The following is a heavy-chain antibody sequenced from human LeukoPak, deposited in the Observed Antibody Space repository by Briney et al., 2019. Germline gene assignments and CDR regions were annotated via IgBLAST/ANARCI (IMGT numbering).Heavy chain of an antibody. Sequence: PGGTLRLSCAASGFTFSSYGMSWVRQPPGKGLEWIGEINHSGSTNYNPSLKSRVTISIDTSKNQLSLKLSSVTAADTAVYYCARHRYYYDSSAYHFDYWGQGTLVTVSS. CDR2: INHSGST. CDR1: GFTFSSYG. V-gene: IGHV4-34*01. CDR3: ARHRYYYDSSAYHFDY. J-gene: IGHJ4*02. D-gene: IGHD3-22*01.